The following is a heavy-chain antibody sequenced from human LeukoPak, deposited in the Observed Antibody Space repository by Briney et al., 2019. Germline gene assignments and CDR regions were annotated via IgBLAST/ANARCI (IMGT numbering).Heavy chain of an antibody. V-gene: IGHV4-61*01. D-gene: IGHD1-1*01. J-gene: IGHJ5*02. Sequence: SETLSLTCTVSGGSVSSGSYYWSWIRQPPGKGLEWIGYIYYSGNTNYNPSLKSRVTISVDTSKNQFSLKLSSVTAADTAVYYCVRYLIGADWTNWFDPWGQGTLVTVSS. CDR2: IYYSGNT. CDR3: VRYLIGADWTNWFDP. CDR1: GGSVSSGSYY.